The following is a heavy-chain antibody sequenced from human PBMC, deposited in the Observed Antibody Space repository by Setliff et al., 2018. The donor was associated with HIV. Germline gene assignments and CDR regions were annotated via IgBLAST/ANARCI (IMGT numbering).Heavy chain of an antibody. CDR2: ISGSGIGS. J-gene: IGHJ4*02. V-gene: IGHV3-23*01. CDR1: GFTFSRYA. D-gene: IGHD3-22*01. CDR3: AKDLVYYDSSGDLDY. Sequence: GGSLRLSCAASGFTFSRYAMTWVRQAPGKGLEWVSAISGSGIGSYYPDSVKGRFTISRDNSKNTLYLQMNSLRAEDTAVYYCAKDLVYYDSSGDLDYWGQGALVTVSS.